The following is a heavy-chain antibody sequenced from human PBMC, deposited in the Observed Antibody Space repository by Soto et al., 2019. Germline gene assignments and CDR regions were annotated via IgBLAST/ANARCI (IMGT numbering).Heavy chain of an antibody. CDR3: ARVGFSSSSEGY. D-gene: IGHD6-6*01. J-gene: IGHJ4*02. CDR2: INPNSGDT. V-gene: IGHV1-2*02. Sequence: GASVKVSCKSSGYTFTAYYMHWVRQAPGQGLEWMGWINPNSGDTNYPQKFQGRVTMTRDTSISTVYMELSRLRSDDTAVYFCARVGFSSSSEGYWGQGTLVTVSS. CDR1: GYTFTAYY.